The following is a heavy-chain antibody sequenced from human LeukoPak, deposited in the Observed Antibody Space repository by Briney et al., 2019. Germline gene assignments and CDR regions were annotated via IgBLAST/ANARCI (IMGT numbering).Heavy chain of an antibody. Sequence: RSGGSLRLSCAASGFTFSGHEMNWVRQTPGKGLEWLSYISTTGSTIYYADSVKGRFTISRDNAKNSLYLQMNSLRAEDTAVYYCARSRSSPIYYGMDVWGQGTTVTVSS. CDR3: ARSRSSPIYYGMDV. J-gene: IGHJ6*02. CDR2: ISTTGSTI. CDR1: GFTFSGHE. D-gene: IGHD6-13*01. V-gene: IGHV3-48*03.